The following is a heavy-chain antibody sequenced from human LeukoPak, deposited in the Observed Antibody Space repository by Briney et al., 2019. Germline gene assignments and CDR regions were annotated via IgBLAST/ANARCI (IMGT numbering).Heavy chain of an antibody. CDR3: ARNFDMKGFDP. D-gene: IGHD3-9*01. CDR1: GYTFTGYY. J-gene: IGHJ5*02. CDR2: INSDSGFT. V-gene: IGHV1-2*02. Sequence: ASVKVSCKASGYTFTGYYMNWVRQAPGQGLEWMGWINSDSGFTKYAQKFQGRVTMTRNTSITTVYMDLTRLTSDDTAVYYCARNFDMKGFDPWGQGTLVTVSS.